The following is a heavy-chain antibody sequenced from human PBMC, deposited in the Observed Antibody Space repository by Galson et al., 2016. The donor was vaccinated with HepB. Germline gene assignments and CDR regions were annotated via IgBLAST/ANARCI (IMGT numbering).Heavy chain of an antibody. CDR3: VRGRVNDFWSGYTERATHYFDS. CDR1: GFPFSSYA. CDR2: ITIYGGRT. Sequence: SLRLSCAASGFPFSSYAMYWVRQAPGKGLEFVSAITIYGGRTHYADSAKGRFTISRDDSKNTLNLQMSRLRTEDTAVYYCVRGRVNDFWSGYTERATHYFDSWGQGNLVTVSS. D-gene: IGHD3-3*01. V-gene: IGHV3-64D*06. J-gene: IGHJ4*02.